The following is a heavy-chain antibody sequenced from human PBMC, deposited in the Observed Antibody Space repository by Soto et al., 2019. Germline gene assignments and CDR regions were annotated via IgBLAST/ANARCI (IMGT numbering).Heavy chain of an antibody. CDR3: ASGADSGFDY. V-gene: IGHV4-59*08. Sequence: QVQLQESGPGLVKPSETLSLTCTVSRGSISRYYWSWIRQAPGKGPEWIGYIYYSGSTKYNPSLKXXVXIXXDRPKNQFSLKLRSVTAADTAVYYCASGADSGFDYWGQGTLVTVSP. CDR2: IYYSGST. J-gene: IGHJ4*02. D-gene: IGHD6-19*01. CDR1: RGSISRYY.